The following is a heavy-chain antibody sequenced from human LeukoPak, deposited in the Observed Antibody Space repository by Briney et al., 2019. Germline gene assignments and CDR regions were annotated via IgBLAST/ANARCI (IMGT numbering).Heavy chain of an antibody. V-gene: IGHV4-59*01. CDR1: GGSISSYY. Sequence: SETLSLACTVSGGSISSYYWSWIRQPPGKGLEWIGYIYYSGSTNYNPSLKSRVTISVDTPKNQFSLELSSVTAADTAVYYCARDIYDYVWGSYPLWGQGTLVTVSS. CDR3: ARDIYDYVWGSYPL. J-gene: IGHJ4*02. CDR2: IYYSGST. D-gene: IGHD3-16*02.